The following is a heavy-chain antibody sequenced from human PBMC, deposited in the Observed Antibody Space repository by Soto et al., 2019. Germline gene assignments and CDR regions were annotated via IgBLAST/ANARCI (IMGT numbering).Heavy chain of an antibody. CDR1: GGTFSSYA. V-gene: IGHV1-69*12. J-gene: IGHJ2*01. D-gene: IGHD5-12*01. CDR2: IIPIFGTV. CDR3: ARGNQRWLQLWYFDL. Sequence: QVQLVQSGAEVKKPGSSVKVSCKASGGTFSSYAISWVRQAPGQGLEWMGGIIPIFGTVNYAQKFQGRVTITADESTSTAYMELSSLRSEDTAVYYCARGNQRWLQLWYFDLWGRGTLVPVSS.